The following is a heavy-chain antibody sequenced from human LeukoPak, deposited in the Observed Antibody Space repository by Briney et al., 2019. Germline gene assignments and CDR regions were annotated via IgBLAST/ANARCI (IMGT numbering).Heavy chain of an antibody. Sequence: PGGSLRLSCAASGFTFSSYAMSWVRQAPGKGLEWVSGISGSGGSTYYADSVKGRFTISRDNSKNTLYLQMNSLRAEDTAVYYCAKSARYSSSWYSPFDYWGQGTLVTVSS. CDR3: AKSARYSSSWYSPFDY. V-gene: IGHV3-23*01. J-gene: IGHJ4*02. CDR1: GFTFSSYA. CDR2: ISGSGGST. D-gene: IGHD6-13*01.